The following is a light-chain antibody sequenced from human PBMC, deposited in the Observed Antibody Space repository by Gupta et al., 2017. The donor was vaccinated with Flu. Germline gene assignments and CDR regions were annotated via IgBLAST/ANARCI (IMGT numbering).Light chain of an antibody. Sequence: KVTTSCSGSSGNSGKNHVSWYQHDPGAAPKLLIYEENKRPSEISDRFSGSKSGTSATLNITCLQAEDEADYYCASTDSSLSVFAFGTGTTLTVL. CDR3: ASTDSSLSVFA. J-gene: IGLJ1*01. CDR2: EEN. V-gene: IGLV1-51*01. CDR1: SGNSGKNH.